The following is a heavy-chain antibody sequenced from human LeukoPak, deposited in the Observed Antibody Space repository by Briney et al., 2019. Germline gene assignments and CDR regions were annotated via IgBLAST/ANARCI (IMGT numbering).Heavy chain of an antibody. CDR3: ARDTSYVDY. CDR2: ISYDGTKK. D-gene: IGHD3-16*01. Sequence: GGSLRLSCAASGFTFSSYAMHWVRQAPGKGLEWVAVISYDGTKKYYADSVKGRFTISRDNSKNTLYLQMNSLRAEDTAVYYCARDTSYVDYWGQGTLVTVSS. J-gene: IGHJ4*02. CDR1: GFTFSSYA. V-gene: IGHV3-30-3*01.